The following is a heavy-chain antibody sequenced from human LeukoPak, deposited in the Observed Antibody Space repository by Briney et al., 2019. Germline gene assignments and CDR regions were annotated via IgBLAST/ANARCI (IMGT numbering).Heavy chain of an antibody. CDR2: MSNDGSIE. CDR3: ARDLRYYYGSGSYYGPFEY. J-gene: IGHJ4*02. V-gene: IGHV3-30*03. CDR1: GFTFSTYV. Sequence: PGGSLRLSCAASGFTFSTYVMHWVRQAPGKGLEWVALMSNDGSIEFYADSVKGRFTLSRDNSKNTLYLQMSSLRADDTAVYFCARDLRYYYGSGSYYGPFEYWGQGTLVTVSS. D-gene: IGHD3-10*01.